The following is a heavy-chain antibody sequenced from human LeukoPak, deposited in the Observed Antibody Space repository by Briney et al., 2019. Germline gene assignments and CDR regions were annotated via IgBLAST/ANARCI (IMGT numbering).Heavy chain of an antibody. CDR1: GFTFSSYA. J-gene: IGHJ4*02. CDR3: AKGGGAHYDTSGYLMA. CDR2: ITGSDGAT. D-gene: IGHD3-22*01. Sequence: PGGSLRLSCAASGFTFSSYAMNWVRQAAGKGLEWVSSITGSDGATVYADSVKGRFTISRDNSKNTLYLQMNTLRAEDTAVYYCAKGGGAHYDTSGYLMAWGQGTLVTVSS. V-gene: IGHV3-23*01.